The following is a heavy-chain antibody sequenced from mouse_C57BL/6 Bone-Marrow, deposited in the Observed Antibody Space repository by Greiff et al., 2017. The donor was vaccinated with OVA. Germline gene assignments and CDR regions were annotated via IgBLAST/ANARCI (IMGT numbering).Heavy chain of an antibody. J-gene: IGHJ1*03. CDR3: ARQGGDWYFDV. V-gene: IGHV15-2*01. CDR1: DSEVFPIAY. CDR2: ILPSIGRT. Sequence: QVQLKESGSELRSPGSSVKLSCKDFDSEVFPIAYMSWVRQKPGHGFEWIGGILPSIGRTIYGEKFEDKATLDADTLSNTAYLELNSLTSEDSAIYYCARQGGDWYFDVWGTGTTVTVSS.